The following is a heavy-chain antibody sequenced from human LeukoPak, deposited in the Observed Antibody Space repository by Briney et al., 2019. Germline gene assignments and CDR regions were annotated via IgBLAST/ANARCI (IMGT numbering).Heavy chain of an antibody. CDR3: ARDIVVVPATLGY. Sequence: GGSPRLSCAASGFTFSSYSMNWVRQAPGKGLEWVSSISSSSSYIYYADSVKGRFTISRDSAKNSLYLQMNSLRAEDTAVYYCARDIVVVPATLGYWGQGTLVTVSS. D-gene: IGHD2-2*01. CDR2: ISSSSSYI. CDR1: GFTFSSYS. J-gene: IGHJ4*02. V-gene: IGHV3-21*01.